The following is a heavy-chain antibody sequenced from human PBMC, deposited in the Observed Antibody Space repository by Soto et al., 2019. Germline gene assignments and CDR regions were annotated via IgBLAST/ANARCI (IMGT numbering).Heavy chain of an antibody. J-gene: IGHJ4*02. CDR1: GYIFTAYS. CDR3: ARAASAVVSLDY. Sequence: ASGKVSCKASGYIFTAYSMHWVRQAPGQGLEWLGWINPNSGDTIYAQKFQDRVTMTCDTSVSTAYLELSSLSSDDTALYYCARAASAVVSLDYWGQGTLVTVYS. D-gene: IGHD2-15*01. V-gene: IGHV1-2*02. CDR2: INPNSGDT.